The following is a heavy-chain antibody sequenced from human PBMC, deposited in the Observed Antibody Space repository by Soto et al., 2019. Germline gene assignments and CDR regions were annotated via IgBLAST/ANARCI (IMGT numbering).Heavy chain of an antibody. Sequence: ESLKISCRTSGYKFTSSWIAWVRQMPGKGLEWMGIIFPSDSDTRYSPSFQGQVTISADRSTSTVFLQWASLKASDTAVYFCARKDKSGYFNWFDPWGQGTLVTVSS. D-gene: IGHD3-22*01. V-gene: IGHV5-51*01. CDR1: GYKFTSSW. CDR2: IFPSDSDT. CDR3: ARKDKSGYFNWFDP. J-gene: IGHJ5*02.